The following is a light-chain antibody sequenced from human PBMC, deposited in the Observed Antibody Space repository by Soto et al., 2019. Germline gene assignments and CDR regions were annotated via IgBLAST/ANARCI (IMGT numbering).Light chain of an antibody. Sequence: QSALTQPASVSGSPGQSITISGTGTSSDVGSYNLVSWYQQHPGKAPKLMIYEGSKRPSGVSNRFSGSKSGNTASLTIYGLQAEDEADYYCCSYAGSSTPYVFGTGTKLTVL. CDR1: SSDVGSYNL. J-gene: IGLJ1*01. CDR2: EGS. CDR3: CSYAGSSTPYV. V-gene: IGLV2-23*01.